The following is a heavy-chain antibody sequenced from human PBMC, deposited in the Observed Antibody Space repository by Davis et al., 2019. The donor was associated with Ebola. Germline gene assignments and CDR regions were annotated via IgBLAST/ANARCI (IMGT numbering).Heavy chain of an antibody. D-gene: IGHD1-1*01. CDR2: INPRGGSS. Sequence: ASVKVSCKASGYTFTSYYMHWVRQAPGQGLEWMGIINPRGGSSSYAQKFQGRVTMTRDTSTRTVYMELSSLTSEDTAVYYCARGQLESQYDAFDIWGQGTLVAVPS. J-gene: IGHJ3*02. CDR1: GYTFTSYY. V-gene: IGHV1-46*01. CDR3: ARGQLESQYDAFDI.